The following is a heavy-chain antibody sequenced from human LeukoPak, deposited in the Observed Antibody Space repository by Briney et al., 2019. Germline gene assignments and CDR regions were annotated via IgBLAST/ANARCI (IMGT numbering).Heavy chain of an antibody. D-gene: IGHD6-19*01. CDR1: GFTLSSYW. CDR2: IKQEGSKK. V-gene: IGHV3-7*01. CDR3: ARDAPSEIAVAGTSKFDY. Sequence: GGPLRLPCAASGFTLSSYWMRWVRRARGKGLEGVAKIKQEGSKKYCGDSVRGGFTISRDNAKTSLYLQMNSQRAEDTAVYYCARDAPSEIAVAGTSKFDYWGQGTLVTVSS. J-gene: IGHJ4*02.